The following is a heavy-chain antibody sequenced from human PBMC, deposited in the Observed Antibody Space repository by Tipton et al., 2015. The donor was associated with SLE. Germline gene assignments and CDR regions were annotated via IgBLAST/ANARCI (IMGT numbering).Heavy chain of an antibody. CDR3: AREGMSAAVNPLDY. CDR1: GSSFNTYT. J-gene: IGHJ4*02. D-gene: IGHD3-22*01. V-gene: IGHV1-69*05. CDR2: ITPVFQTP. Sequence: QLVQSGAEVKKPGSSVKVSCKTSGSSFNTYTLNWVRQAPGQGLEWVGGITPVFQTPNYAPKFQGRVSITTDESTSTVFLELTSLRSDDTAVYFCAREGMSAAVNPLDYWGQGTLVTVPS.